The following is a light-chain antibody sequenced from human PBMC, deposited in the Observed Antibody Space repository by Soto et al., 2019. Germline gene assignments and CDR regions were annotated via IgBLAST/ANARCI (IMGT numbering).Light chain of an antibody. CDR3: QQLNSYPIT. J-gene: IGKJ3*01. CDR2: AAS. V-gene: IGKV1-9*01. CDR1: QGISSY. Sequence: DIQLTQSPSFLSASVGDRVTITCRASQGISSYLAWYQQKPGKAPKLLIYAASTLQSGVPSSFSGSGSGTEFTLTISSLQPEYFATYYCQQLNSYPITFGPGTKVDLK.